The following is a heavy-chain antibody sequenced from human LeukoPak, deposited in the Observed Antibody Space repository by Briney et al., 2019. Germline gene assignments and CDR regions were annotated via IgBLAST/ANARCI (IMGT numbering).Heavy chain of an antibody. Sequence: PGGSLRLSCAASGFTFSSYGMHWVRQAPGKGLEWVAVIWYDGSNKYYADSVKGRFTISRDNSKNTLYLQMNSLRVEDTAVYYCARDRGYSSFDYWGQGTLVTVSS. V-gene: IGHV3-33*01. D-gene: IGHD4-23*01. J-gene: IGHJ4*02. CDR2: IWYDGSNK. CDR3: ARDRGYSSFDY. CDR1: GFTFSSYG.